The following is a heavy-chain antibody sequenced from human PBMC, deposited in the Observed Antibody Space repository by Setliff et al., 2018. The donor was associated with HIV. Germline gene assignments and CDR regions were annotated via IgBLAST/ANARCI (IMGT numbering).Heavy chain of an antibody. CDR2: VYPGDSDT. Sequence: PGESPKISCQCSGFNFLAHWIGWVRQVPEKGLEWMGIVYPGDSDTRYNPSFEGQVTVSADKTIITAYLQLTSLKASDTAMYFCARLPYYVSGGVFDHWGKGTLVTVSS. V-gene: IGHV5-51*01. CDR1: GFNFLAHW. D-gene: IGHD3-10*01. CDR3: ARLPYYVSGGVFDH. J-gene: IGHJ4*02.